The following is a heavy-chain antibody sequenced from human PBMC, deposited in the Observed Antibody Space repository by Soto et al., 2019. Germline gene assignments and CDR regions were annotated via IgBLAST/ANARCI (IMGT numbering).Heavy chain of an antibody. CDR3: ARGGGVGATTGWD. V-gene: IGHV1-69*01. J-gene: IGHJ4*02. Sequence: QVQLVQSGAEVKKPGSSVKVSCKASGGTFSSYAISWVRQAPGQGLEWMGGIIPIFGTANYAQKFQGRVTITAALSRTKANMGLGSLRSGDRAVYYCARGGGVGATTGWDWGQGTLVTVSS. CDR1: GGTFSSYA. D-gene: IGHD1-26*01. CDR2: IIPIFGTA.